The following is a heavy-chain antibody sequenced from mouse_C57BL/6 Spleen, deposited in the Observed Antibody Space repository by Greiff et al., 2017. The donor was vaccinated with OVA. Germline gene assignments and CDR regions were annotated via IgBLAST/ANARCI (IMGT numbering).Heavy chain of an antibody. Sequence: EVQVVESGGGLVQPGGSMKLSCAASGFTFSDAWMDWVRQSPEKGLEWVAEIRNKANNHATYYAESVKGRFTISRDDSKSSVYLQMNSLRAEDTGIYYCTLIYDGYPWGFDVWGTGTTVTVSS. CDR3: TLIYDGYPWGFDV. V-gene: IGHV6-6*01. CDR1: GFTFSDAW. CDR2: IRNKANNHAT. J-gene: IGHJ1*03. D-gene: IGHD2-3*01.